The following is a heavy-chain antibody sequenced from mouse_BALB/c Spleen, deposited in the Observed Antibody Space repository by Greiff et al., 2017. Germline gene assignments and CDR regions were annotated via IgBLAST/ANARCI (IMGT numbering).Heavy chain of an antibody. CDR1: GYSITSGYY. D-gene: IGHD2-3*01. J-gene: IGHJ3*01. CDR2: ISYDGSN. CDR3: ASGGYYVWFAY. V-gene: IGHV3-6*02. Sequence: EVQVVESGPGLVKPSQSLSLTCSVTGYSITSGYYWNWIRQFPGNKLEWMGYISYDGSNNYNPSLKNRISITRDTSKNQFFLKLNSVTTEDTATYYCASGGYYVWFAYWGQGTLVTVSA.